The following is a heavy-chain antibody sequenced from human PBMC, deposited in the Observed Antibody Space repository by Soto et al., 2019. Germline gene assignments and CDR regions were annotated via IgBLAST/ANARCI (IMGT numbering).Heavy chain of an antibody. Sequence: GSLRLSCAASGFTFSSYAMSWVRQAPGKGLEWVSAISGSGGSTYYADSVKGRFTISRDNSKNTLYLQMNSLRAEDTALYYCAKDYGIAVAGADYWGQGTLVTVSS. CDR3: AKDYGIAVAGADY. V-gene: IGHV3-23*01. D-gene: IGHD6-19*01. CDR2: ISGSGGST. CDR1: GFTFSSYA. J-gene: IGHJ4*02.